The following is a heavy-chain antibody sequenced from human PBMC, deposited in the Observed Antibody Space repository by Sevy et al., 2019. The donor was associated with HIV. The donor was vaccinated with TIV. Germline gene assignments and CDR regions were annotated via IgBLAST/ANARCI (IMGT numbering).Heavy chain of an antibody. J-gene: IGHJ4*02. CDR3: ARRYFDL. CDR1: GFSFTDFW. V-gene: IGHV3-7*01. Sequence: VGSLRLSCKASGFSFTDFWMQWVRQVPGKAPEWVANINQDGSEMYYVDSVKVRFTISRDNAESALYLQMHGLRAEDAATYFCARRYFDLWGQGHVVTVSS. CDR2: INQDGSEM.